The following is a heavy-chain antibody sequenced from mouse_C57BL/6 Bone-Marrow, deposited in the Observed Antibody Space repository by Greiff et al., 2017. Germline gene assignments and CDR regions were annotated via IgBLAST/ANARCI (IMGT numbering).Heavy chain of an antibody. V-gene: IGHV1-81*01. J-gene: IGHJ1*03. CDR1: GYTFTSYG. CDR2: IYPRSGNT. CDR3: ARTTMVTTSYWYFDV. D-gene: IGHD2-2*01. Sequence: QVQLKQSGAELARPGASVKLSCKASGYTFTSYGISWVKQRTGPGLEWIGEIYPRSGNTYYNEKFKGKATLTADNSSSTAYMELRSLTSEDSAVYFGARTTMVTTSYWYFDVWGTGTTVTVSA.